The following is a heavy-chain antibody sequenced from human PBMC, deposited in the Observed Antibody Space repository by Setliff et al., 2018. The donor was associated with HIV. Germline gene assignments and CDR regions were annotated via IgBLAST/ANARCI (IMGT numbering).Heavy chain of an antibody. CDR1: GVSTISSSSSYY. J-gene: IGHJ3*02. D-gene: IGHD5-12*01. Sequence: SETLSLTCIVSGVSTISSSSSYYWGWIRQPPGKGLEWIASIYYSGSTYYAPSLKSRVTISVDTSKNQFSLKLTSVTAADTAVYFCARVVPREVAPGGFDIWGQGTMVTV. CDR2: IYYSGST. CDR3: ARVVPREVAPGGFDI. V-gene: IGHV4-39*07.